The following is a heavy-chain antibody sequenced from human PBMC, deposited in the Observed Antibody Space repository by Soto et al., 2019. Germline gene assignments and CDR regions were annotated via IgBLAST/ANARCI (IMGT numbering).Heavy chain of an antibody. V-gene: IGHV3-30-3*01. CDR2: ISKDGSNK. CDR3: ARGYGDDHYYYNMDV. Sequence: QVQVVESGGGVVQPGRSLRLSCAASRFTFSSYAMNWVSQAPGKGLEWVAIISKDGSNKYYADSVKGRFTISRDNSKNTLYLQMNNLRAEDTAVYYCARGYGDDHYYYNMDVWGQGTTVTVSS. J-gene: IGHJ6*02. D-gene: IGHD4-17*01. CDR1: RFTFSSYA.